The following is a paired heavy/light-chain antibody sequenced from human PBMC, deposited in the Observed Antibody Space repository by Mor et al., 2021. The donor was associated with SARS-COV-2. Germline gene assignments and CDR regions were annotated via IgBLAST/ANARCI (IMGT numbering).Heavy chain of an antibody. Sequence: EVQLLESGGGLVQPGGSLRLSCAASGFTFSSYAMSWVRQAPGKGLEWVSAISGSGGSTYYADSVKGRFTISRDNSKNTLYLQMNSLRAEDTAVYYCAKDRTHYYDSSGYYYWYFDLWGRGTLVTVSS. J-gene: IGHJ2*01. D-gene: IGHD3-22*01. CDR2: ISGSGGST. CDR1: GFTFSSYA. V-gene: IGHV3-23*01. CDR3: AKDRTHYYDSSGYYYWYFDL.
Light chain of an antibody. CDR1: QSISSW. V-gene: IGKV1-5*03. J-gene: IGKJ5*01. Sequence: DIQMTQSPSTLSASVGDRVTITCRASQSISSWLAWYQQKPGKAPKLLIYKASSLESGVPSRFSGSGSGTEFTLTISSLQPDDFATYYCQQYNSYSPETFGQGTRLEIK. CDR3: QQYNSYSPET. CDR2: KAS.